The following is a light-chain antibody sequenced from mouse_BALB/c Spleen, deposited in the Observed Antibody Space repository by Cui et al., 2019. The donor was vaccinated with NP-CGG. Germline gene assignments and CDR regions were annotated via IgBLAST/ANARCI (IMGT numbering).Light chain of an antibody. CDR2: GTN. CDR1: TGAVTTSNY. CDR3: ALWYSNHWV. J-gene: IGLJ1*01. Sequence: VVIQQSAPTTSPGETVTLTCRSSTGAVTTSNYANWVQEKPDHLFTGLIGGTNNRAPGVPARFSGSLIGDTAALTITGAQTEDEAIYFCALWYSNHWVFGGGTKLTVL. V-gene: IGLV1*01.